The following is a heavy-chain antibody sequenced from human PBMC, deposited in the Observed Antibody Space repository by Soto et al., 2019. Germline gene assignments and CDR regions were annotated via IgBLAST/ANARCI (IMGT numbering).Heavy chain of an antibody. Sequence: EVQLLESGGGLVQPGGSLRLSCAASGLTFSTFAMGWVRQAPGKGLEWVSIVSGGGDTRYYADSVKGRFTISRDNSKNTLYLQMNSLRAEDTAVYYCGKSQKASIRLSGMDVWGQGTTVTVSS. CDR1: GLTFSTFA. CDR2: VSGGGDTR. D-gene: IGHD5-12*01. CDR3: GKSQKASIRLSGMDV. V-gene: IGHV3-23*01. J-gene: IGHJ6*02.